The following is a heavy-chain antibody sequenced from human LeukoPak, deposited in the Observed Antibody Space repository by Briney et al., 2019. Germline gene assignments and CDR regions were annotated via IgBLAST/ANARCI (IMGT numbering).Heavy chain of an antibody. D-gene: IGHD1-1*01. V-gene: IGHV3-74*01. CDR3: ARPPGTSPCFDY. J-gene: IGHJ4*02. CDR2: INHDGRNT. CDR1: GFTFSNYW. Sequence: GGSLRLSCAASGFTFSNYWFHWVRQAPGEGLVWVSRINHDGRNTAYADSVKGRFTISRDNAKNTVYLQMNSLRTEDTAVYFCARPPGTSPCFDYWGQGILVTVSS.